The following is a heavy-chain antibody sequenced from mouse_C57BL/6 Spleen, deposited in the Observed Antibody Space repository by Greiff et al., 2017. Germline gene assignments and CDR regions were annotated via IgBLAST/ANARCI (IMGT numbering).Heavy chain of an antibody. CDR2: IYPGDGDT. CDR1: GYAFSSSW. J-gene: IGHJ1*03. CDR3: ARDIYYGNYWYFGV. V-gene: IGHV1-82*01. D-gene: IGHD2-1*01. Sequence: VQLQQSGPELVKPGASVKISCKASGYAFSSSWMNWVKQRPGKGLEWIGRIYPGDGDTNYNGKFKGKATLTADKSSSTAYMQLSSLTSEDSAVYFCARDIYYGNYWYFGVWGTGATVTVSS.